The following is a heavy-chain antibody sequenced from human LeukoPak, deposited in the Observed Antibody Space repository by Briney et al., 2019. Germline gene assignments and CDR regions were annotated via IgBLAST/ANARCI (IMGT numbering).Heavy chain of an antibody. D-gene: IGHD3-22*01. CDR2: IYYSGST. CDR1: GGSIRSSRYY. J-gene: IGHJ5*02. V-gene: IGHV4-39*01. Sequence: SETLSLTCTVSGGSIRSSRYYWGWIRQPPGKGLEWIGSIYYSGSTYYNPSLKRRVTISVDTSKNQFSLKLSSVTAADTAVYYCARQGADYYDGSGYYWDWFDPWGQGTLVTVSS. CDR3: ARQGADYYDGSGYYWDWFDP.